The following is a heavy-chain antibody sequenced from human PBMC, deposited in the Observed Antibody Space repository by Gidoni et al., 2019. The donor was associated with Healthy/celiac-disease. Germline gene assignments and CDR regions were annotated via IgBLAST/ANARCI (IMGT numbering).Heavy chain of an antibody. CDR2: IDHSGST. CDR1: GGYFSGYY. V-gene: IGHV4-34*01. J-gene: IGHJ5*02. CDR3: ARGAGIAAAGTENWFDP. Sequence: VQLQQWGAGLLTPSETLSLTCAGDGGYFSGYYWGWIRPPPGKGLGWVGEIDHSGSTNYNQSLKGRVTISVDTSKTQFSLKLSSVTAADTAVYYCARGAGIAAAGTENWFDPWGQGTMVTVSS. D-gene: IGHD6-13*01.